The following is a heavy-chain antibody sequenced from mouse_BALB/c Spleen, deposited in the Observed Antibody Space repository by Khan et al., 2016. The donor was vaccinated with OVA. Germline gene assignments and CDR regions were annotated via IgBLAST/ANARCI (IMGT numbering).Heavy chain of an antibody. J-gene: IGHJ2*01. V-gene: IGHV1-7*01. CDR3: ARRGLRWDFDY. CDR1: GYTFINYW. Sequence: QVQLQQSGAELAKPGASVKMSCKASGYTFINYWILWVKQRPGQGLEWIGYINPSTGYTEYKQNFKDKAPLTADKSSSTAYMQLSSLTSEDSAVYYCARRGLRWDFDYWGQGTTLTVSS. CDR2: INPSTGYT. D-gene: IGHD1-1*01.